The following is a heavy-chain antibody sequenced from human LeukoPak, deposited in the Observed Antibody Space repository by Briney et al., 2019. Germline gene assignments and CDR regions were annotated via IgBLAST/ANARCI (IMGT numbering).Heavy chain of an antibody. J-gene: IGHJ6*02. CDR3: AREREQIAAALGGMDV. Sequence: SETLSLTCTVSGGSISSSSYYWGWIRQPPGKGLEWIGSIYYSGSTYYNPSLKSRVTISVDTSKNQFSLKLSSVTAADTAVYYCAREREQIAAALGGMDVWGQGTTVTVSS. V-gene: IGHV4-39*07. CDR2: IYYSGST. CDR1: GGSISSSSYY. D-gene: IGHD6-13*01.